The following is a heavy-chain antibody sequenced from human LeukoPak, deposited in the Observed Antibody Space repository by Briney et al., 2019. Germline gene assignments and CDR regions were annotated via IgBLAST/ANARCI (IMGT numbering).Heavy chain of an antibody. CDR3: ARVRDILTGYFDY. Sequence: GGSLRLSCAASGFTFSSYSMNWVRQAPGKGLEWVSSISSSSYIYYADSVKGRFTISRDNAKNSLYLQMNSLRAEDTAVYYCARVRDILTGYFDYWGQGTLVTVSS. CDR2: ISSSSYI. D-gene: IGHD3-9*01. J-gene: IGHJ4*02. CDR1: GFTFSSYS. V-gene: IGHV3-21*01.